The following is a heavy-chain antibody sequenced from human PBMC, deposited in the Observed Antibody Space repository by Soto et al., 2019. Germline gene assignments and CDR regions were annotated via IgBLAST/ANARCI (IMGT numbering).Heavy chain of an antibody. V-gene: IGHV3-74*03. CDR3: ARQGIAGSTAFDF. D-gene: IGHD6-13*01. CDR1: GFTFSSYW. J-gene: IGHJ4*02. CDR2: VKYDGTYI. Sequence: EVQLVESGGGLVQPGGSLRLSCVASGFTFSSYWMHWVRQAPGKGLMWFSRVKYDGTYIKYADSVKGRFTISRDNAKNTLYLQLNSLRGDDTAVYFCARQGIAGSTAFDFWGQGTLVTVSS.